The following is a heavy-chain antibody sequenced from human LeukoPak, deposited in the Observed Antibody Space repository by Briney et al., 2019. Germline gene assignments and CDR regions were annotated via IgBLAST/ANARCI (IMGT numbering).Heavy chain of an antibody. CDR3: TVRDEYCSGGSCYRDYYYYGMDV. V-gene: IGHV3-23*01. CDR1: GLTFSSFA. Sequence: GGSRGSSCAASGLTFSSFAMSWVRQAPGRGLNWFSAISVGGSTHYYADSVKGRFTISRDNSKNTLYLQMNSLRAEDTAVYYCTVRDEYCSGGSCYRDYYYYGMDVWGKGTTVTVSS. CDR2: ISVGGSTH. D-gene: IGHD2-15*01. J-gene: IGHJ6*04.